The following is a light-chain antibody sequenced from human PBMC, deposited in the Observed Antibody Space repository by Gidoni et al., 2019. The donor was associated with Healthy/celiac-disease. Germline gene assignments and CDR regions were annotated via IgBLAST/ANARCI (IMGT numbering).Light chain of an antibody. CDR3: QQYYSTPLT. V-gene: IGKV4-1*01. Sequence: DIVMTQSPDSLAGSLGERATINCKSSQSVLYSSNNKNSVAWYPQKPGQPPKLLIYWASTRESGVPDRFSGSGSGTDFTLTISSLQAEDVAVYYCQQYYSTPLTFGGGTKVEIK. J-gene: IGKJ4*01. CDR2: WAS. CDR1: QSVLYSSNNKNS.